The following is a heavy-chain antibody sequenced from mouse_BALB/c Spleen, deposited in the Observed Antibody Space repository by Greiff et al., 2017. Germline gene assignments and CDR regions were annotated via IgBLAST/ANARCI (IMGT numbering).Heavy chain of an antibody. CDR2: IYPGDGDT. V-gene: IGHV1-87*01. CDR1: GYTFTSYW. CDR3: ARRYTAMDY. Sequence: QVQLQQSGAELARPGASVKLSCKASGYTFTSYWMQWVKQRPGQGLEWIGAIYPGDGDTRYTQKFKGKATLTADKSSSTAYMQLSSLASEDSAVYYCARRYTAMDYWGQGTSVTVSS. D-gene: IGHD2-14*01. J-gene: IGHJ4*01.